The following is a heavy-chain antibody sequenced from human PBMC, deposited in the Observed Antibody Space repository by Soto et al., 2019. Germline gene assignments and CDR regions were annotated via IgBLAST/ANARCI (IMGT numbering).Heavy chain of an antibody. Sequence: QVQLVESGGGVVQPGRSLRLSCAASGFTFSNFGVHWVRQAPGKGLEWVSIISYDGSKKYYVDSVKGRFTISRDNSKNTVYLQMNSLRAEDTAVYYCTVRGTVAPPPDYWGQGTLVTVSS. CDR2: ISYDGSKK. J-gene: IGHJ4*02. CDR1: GFTFSNFG. CDR3: TVRGTVAPPPDY. D-gene: IGHD1-1*01. V-gene: IGHV3-30*03.